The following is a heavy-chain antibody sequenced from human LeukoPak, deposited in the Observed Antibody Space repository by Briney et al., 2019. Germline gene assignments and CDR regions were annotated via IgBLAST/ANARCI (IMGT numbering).Heavy chain of an antibody. CDR1: GGSISSYY. CDR3: AREGLDLWSGYLQD. J-gene: IGHJ4*02. CDR2: INAKGDI. V-gene: IGHV4-4*07. Sequence: SETLSLTCNVSGGSISSYYWTWVRQPAGRGLEWIGRINAKGDINYNPSLKSRVTMSVDTSKNQFSLKMTSLTAPDTAVYYCAREGLDLWSGYLQDWGQGTLVTVSS. D-gene: IGHD3-3*01.